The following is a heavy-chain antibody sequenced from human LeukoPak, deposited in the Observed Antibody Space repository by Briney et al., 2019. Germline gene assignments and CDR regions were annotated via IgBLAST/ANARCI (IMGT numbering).Heavy chain of an antibody. CDR1: GYTLTELS. CDR2: FDPEDGET. J-gene: IGHJ4*02. CDR3: ATGIIAARLFDY. V-gene: IGHV1-24*01. D-gene: IGHD6-6*01. Sequence: ASVKVSCKVSGYTLTELSMHWVRQAPGKGLEWMGGFDPEDGETIYAQKFQGRVTMTEDTSTDTAYMELSSLRSEDTAVYYCATGIIAARLFDYWGQGTLVTVSS.